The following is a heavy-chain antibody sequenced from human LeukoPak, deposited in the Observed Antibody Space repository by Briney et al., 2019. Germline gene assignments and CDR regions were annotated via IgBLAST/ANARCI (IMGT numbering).Heavy chain of an antibody. CDR2: ISSSSSYI. Sequence: PGGSLRLSCAASGFTFGNAWMTWVRQAPGKGLEWVSSISSSSSYIYYADSVKGRFTISRDNDKNSLYLQMNSLRAEDTAVYYCARQRRSRPTWGFDYWGQGTLVTVSS. CDR3: ARQRRSRPTWGFDY. V-gene: IGHV3-21*01. D-gene: IGHD1-1*01. J-gene: IGHJ4*02. CDR1: GFTFGNAW.